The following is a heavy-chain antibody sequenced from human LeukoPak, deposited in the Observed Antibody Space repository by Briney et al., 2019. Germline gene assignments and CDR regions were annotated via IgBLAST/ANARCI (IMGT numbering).Heavy chain of an antibody. CDR1: GYSISSGYY. J-gene: IGHJ6*03. V-gene: IGHV4-38-2*02. CDR2: IYHSGST. D-gene: IGHD4-23*01. Sequence: SETLSLTCIVSGYSISSGYYWVWIRQPPGKGLEWIGSIYHSGSTYYNPSLKSRVTISVDTSKNQFSMKLTSVTAADTAVYYCAGGGGNGGGWVGHINYRDVWGKGTTVTVSS. CDR3: AGGGGNGGGWVGHINYRDV.